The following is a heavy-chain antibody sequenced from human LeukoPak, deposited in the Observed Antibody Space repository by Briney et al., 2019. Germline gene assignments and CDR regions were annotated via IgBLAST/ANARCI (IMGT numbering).Heavy chain of an antibody. V-gene: IGHV1-24*01. CDR2: FDPEDGET. CDR1: GYTLTELS. Sequence: ASVKVSCKVSGYTLTELSMHWVRQAPGKGLEWMGGFDPEDGETIYAQKFQGRVTMTEDTSTDTAYMELSSLRSEDTAAYYCATAAGTGVFFDPWGQGTLVTVSS. D-gene: IGHD6-13*01. J-gene: IGHJ5*02. CDR3: ATAAGTGVFFDP.